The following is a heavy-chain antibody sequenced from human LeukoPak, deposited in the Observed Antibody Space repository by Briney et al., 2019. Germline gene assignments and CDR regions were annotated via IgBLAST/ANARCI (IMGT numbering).Heavy chain of an antibody. Sequence: PGGSLRLSCAASGFTFSSYSMNWVRQAPGKGLEWVSSISSSSSYIYYADSVKGRFTISRDNAQNSLYLQMNSLRAEDTAVYYCARGTDEYQLLEVYFQHWGQGTLVTVSS. V-gene: IGHV3-21*01. CDR2: ISSSSSYI. D-gene: IGHD2-2*01. CDR1: GFTFSSYS. CDR3: ARGTDEYQLLEVYFQH. J-gene: IGHJ1*01.